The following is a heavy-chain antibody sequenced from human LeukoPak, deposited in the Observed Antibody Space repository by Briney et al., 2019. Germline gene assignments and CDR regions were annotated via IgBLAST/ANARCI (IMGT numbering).Heavy chain of an antibody. Sequence: SETLSLTCTVSGGSISSYYWSWIRQPPGKGLEWIGYIYHSGSTYYNPSLKSRVTISVDRSKNQFSLKLSSVTAADTAVYYCARANYDSSGYHHDAFDIWGQGTMVTVSS. J-gene: IGHJ3*02. CDR1: GGSISSYY. V-gene: IGHV4-59*12. D-gene: IGHD3-22*01. CDR2: IYHSGST. CDR3: ARANYDSSGYHHDAFDI.